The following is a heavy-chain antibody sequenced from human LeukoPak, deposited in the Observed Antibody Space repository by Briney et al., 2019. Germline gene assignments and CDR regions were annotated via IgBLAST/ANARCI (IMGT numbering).Heavy chain of an antibody. Sequence: GSLRLSCAASGFTYSTYWMHWIRQAPGKGLVWVSRIRPEGTTTAYADSVKGRFTISRDNAKNTLFLQMNSLSAEDTAVYYCARDLDWILFDYWGQGTLVTVSS. J-gene: IGHJ4*02. V-gene: IGHV3-74*03. CDR1: GFTYSTYW. D-gene: IGHD3-9*01. CDR2: IRPEGTTT. CDR3: ARDLDWILFDY.